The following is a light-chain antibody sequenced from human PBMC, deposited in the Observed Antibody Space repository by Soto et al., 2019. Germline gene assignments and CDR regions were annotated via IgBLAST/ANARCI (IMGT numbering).Light chain of an antibody. CDR3: QQYGSSGT. J-gene: IGKJ1*01. CDR1: QSVSSSY. V-gene: IGKV3-20*01. Sequence: EIVLTQSPCTLSLSPGERATLSCRASQSVSSSYLAWYQQKPGQAPRLLIYGASNRATGIPDRFSGSGSGADFTLTISRLEPEDFAVYYCQQYGSSGTFGQGTKVDIK. CDR2: GAS.